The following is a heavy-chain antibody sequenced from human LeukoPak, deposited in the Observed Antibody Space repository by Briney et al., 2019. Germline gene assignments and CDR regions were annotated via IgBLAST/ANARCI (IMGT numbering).Heavy chain of an antibody. CDR2: IRYDGSNK. CDR3: AKGAGYCSSTSCYTKYYFDY. D-gene: IGHD2-2*02. V-gene: IGHV3-30*02. CDR1: GFTFSNYG. Sequence: GGSLRLSCAASGFTFSNYGMHWVRQAPGKGLEWVAFIRYDGSNKYYADSVKGRFTISRDNSKNTLYLQMNSLRAEDTAVYYCAKGAGYCSSTSCYTKYYFDYWGQGTLVTVSS. J-gene: IGHJ4*02.